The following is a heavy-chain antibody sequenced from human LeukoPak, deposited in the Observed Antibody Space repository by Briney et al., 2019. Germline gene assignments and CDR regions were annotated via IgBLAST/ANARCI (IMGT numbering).Heavy chain of an antibody. D-gene: IGHD6-13*01. J-gene: IGHJ6*03. CDR3: ARIAAGSYYYYYYMDV. Sequence: SDTLSLTCAVSGYPISSGYYWGWIRHPPGKGLEWIGSIYHSGSTYYNPSLKSRLTISVDTSKNQFSLKVSSVTAADTAVYYCARIAAGSYYYYYYMDVWGKGTTVTVSS. V-gene: IGHV4-38-2*01. CDR2: IYHSGST. CDR1: GYPISSGYY.